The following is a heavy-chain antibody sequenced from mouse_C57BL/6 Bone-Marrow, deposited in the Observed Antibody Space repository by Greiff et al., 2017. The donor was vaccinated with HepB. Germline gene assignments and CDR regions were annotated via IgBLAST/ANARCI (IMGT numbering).Heavy chain of an antibody. CDR3: ARHNYGRPHAMGY. CDR2: INSDGGST. CDR1: EYEFPSHD. V-gene: IGHV5-2*01. J-gene: IGHJ4*01. D-gene: IGHD1-1*01. Sequence: VQLQQSGGGLVQPGESLKLSCESNEYEFPSHDMSWVRKTPEKRLELVAAINSDGGSTYYPDTMERRFIISRDNTKKTLYLQMSSLRSEDTALYYCARHNYGRPHAMGYWGQGTSVTVSS.